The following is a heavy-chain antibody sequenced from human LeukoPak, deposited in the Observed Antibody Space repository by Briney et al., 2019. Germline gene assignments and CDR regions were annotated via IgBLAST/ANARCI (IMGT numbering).Heavy chain of an antibody. CDR2: INPNSGGT. D-gene: IGHD3-3*01. V-gene: IGHV1-2*02. Sequence: ASVKVSCKASGGTFSSYAISWVRQAPGQGLEWMGWINPNSGGTNYAQKFQGRVTMTRDTSISTAYMELSRLRSDDTAVYYCATYYDFWSGYSYYYGMDVWGQGTTVTVSS. CDR3: ATYYDFWSGYSYYYGMDV. J-gene: IGHJ6*02. CDR1: GGTFSSYA.